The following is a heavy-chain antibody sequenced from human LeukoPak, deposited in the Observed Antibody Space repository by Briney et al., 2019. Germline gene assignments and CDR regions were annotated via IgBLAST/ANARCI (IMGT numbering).Heavy chain of an antibody. Sequence: GGSLRLSCAASGFTFDDHTMHWVRQAPGKGLEWVSLISWDGGVTKYVGSVKGRFTIPRDNSKNSLYLQMNSLRTEDTALYYCAKSDHRGDGFNYDYWGQGTLVTVSS. CDR2: ISWDGGVT. V-gene: IGHV3-43*01. CDR3: AKSDHRGDGFNYDY. D-gene: IGHD5-24*01. CDR1: GFTFDDHT. J-gene: IGHJ4*02.